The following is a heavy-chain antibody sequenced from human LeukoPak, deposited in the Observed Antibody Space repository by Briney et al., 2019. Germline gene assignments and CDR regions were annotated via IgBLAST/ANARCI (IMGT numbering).Heavy chain of an antibody. Sequence: PSETLSLTCTVSGVSMSSYFWSWIRQPPGKGLEWIGEINHSGSTNYNPSLESRVTISVDTSKNQFSLRLNSVTAADTAVYYCARHAPVEPPARAFDDWGHGNLVAVSS. V-gene: IGHV4-34*01. CDR2: INHSGST. J-gene: IGHJ4*01. CDR1: GVSMSSYF. CDR3: ARHAPVEPPARAFDD. D-gene: IGHD2-2*01.